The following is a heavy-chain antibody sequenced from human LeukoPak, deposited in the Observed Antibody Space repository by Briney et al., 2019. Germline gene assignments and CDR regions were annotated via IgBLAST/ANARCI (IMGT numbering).Heavy chain of an antibody. CDR2: IYHGGTT. D-gene: IGHD5-18*01. CDR3: ARDWGYSYNYFDY. CDR1: GDSISSSNW. J-gene: IGHJ4*02. Sequence: SETLSLTCAVSGDSISSSNWWSWVRQPPGKGLEWIGEIYHGGTTNYNPSRKSRVTISVDKSKNQFSLKLRSVTAADTAVYYGARDWGYSYNYFDYWGQGTLVTVSS. V-gene: IGHV4-4*02.